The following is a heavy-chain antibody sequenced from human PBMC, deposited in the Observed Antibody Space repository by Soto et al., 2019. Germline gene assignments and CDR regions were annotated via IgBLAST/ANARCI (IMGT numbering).Heavy chain of an antibody. CDR3: ARQRASGYSSGWTADFDY. V-gene: IGHV5-51*01. J-gene: IGHJ4*02. CDR1: GYSFTSYW. D-gene: IGHD6-19*01. CDR2: IYPGDSDT. Sequence: VEALKISCKGSGYSFTSYWIGWVRQMPGKGLEWMGIIYPGDSDTRYSPSFQGQVTISADKSISTAYLQWSSLKASDTAMYYCARQRASGYSSGWTADFDYWGQGTLVTVS.